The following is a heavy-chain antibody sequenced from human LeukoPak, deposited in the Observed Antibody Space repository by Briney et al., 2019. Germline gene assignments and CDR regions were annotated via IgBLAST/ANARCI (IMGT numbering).Heavy chain of an antibody. CDR3: ASNYIAARGAHFDY. J-gene: IGHJ4*02. Sequence: GASVTVSFKASGYTFTSYYMHWVRQAPGQGLEWMGIINPSGGSTSYAQKFQGRVTMTRDTSTSTVYMELSSLRSEDTAVYYCASNYIAARGAHFDYWGQGTLVTVSS. CDR1: GYTFTSYY. CDR2: INPSGGST. V-gene: IGHV1-46*01. D-gene: IGHD6-6*01.